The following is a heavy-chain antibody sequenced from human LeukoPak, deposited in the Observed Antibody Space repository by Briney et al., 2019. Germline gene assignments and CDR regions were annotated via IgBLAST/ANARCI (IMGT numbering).Heavy chain of an antibody. V-gene: IGHV4-34*01. D-gene: IGHD3-22*01. J-gene: IGHJ4*02. Sequence: SETLSLTCAVYGGSFSGYYWSWIRQPPGKGLEWIGEINHSGSTNYNPSLKSRVTISVDTSKNQFSLKLSSVTAADTAVYYCARNYYDTKKPWDWGQGTLVTVSS. CDR3: ARNYYDTKKPWD. CDR1: GGSFSGYY. CDR2: INHSGST.